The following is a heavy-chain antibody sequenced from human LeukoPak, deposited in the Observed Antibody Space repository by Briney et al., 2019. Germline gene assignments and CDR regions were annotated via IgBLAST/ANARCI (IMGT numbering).Heavy chain of an antibody. CDR3: ATLGYCSSTSCYALGY. V-gene: IGHV3-20*04. Sequence: GGSLRLSCAASGFTFDDYGMSWVRQAPGKGLEWVSGINWNGGSTGYADSVKGRFTISRDNAKNSLYLQMNSLRAEDTALYYCATLGYCSSTSCYALGYWGQGTLVTVSS. CDR1: GFTFDDYG. J-gene: IGHJ4*02. D-gene: IGHD2-2*01. CDR2: INWNGGST.